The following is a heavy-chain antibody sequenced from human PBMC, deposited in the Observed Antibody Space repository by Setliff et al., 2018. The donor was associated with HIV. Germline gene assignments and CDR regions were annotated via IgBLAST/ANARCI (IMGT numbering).Heavy chain of an antibody. D-gene: IGHD3-9*01. Sequence: PGGSLRLSCAASGFSFSDYGMHWVRQAPGKGLEWVSAVSGTGGETYYADSVKGRFTISRDNSKNTLYLQLNSLRAEDSAVYYCGREYYGLMTGYYLDYWGQGTQVTVSS. V-gene: IGHV3-23*01. CDR1: GFSFSDYG. J-gene: IGHJ4*02. CDR2: VSGTGGET. CDR3: GREYYGLMTGYYLDY.